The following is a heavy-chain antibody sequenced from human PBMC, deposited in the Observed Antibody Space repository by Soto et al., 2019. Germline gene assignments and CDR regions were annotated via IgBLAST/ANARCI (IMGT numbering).Heavy chain of an antibody. J-gene: IGHJ4*02. CDR3: ARDPAPAAPRGLAY. D-gene: IGHD2-2*01. V-gene: IGHV3-7*05. CDR2: IKEDESEK. CDR1: GFTFTNYW. Sequence: GGSLRLSCTASGFTFTNYWMTWVRQAPGKGLEWVANIKEDESEKYYVDSVKGRFTISRDNSKNSLYLQMNSLRAEDTAVYFCARDPAPAAPRGLAYWGQGTLVTVSS.